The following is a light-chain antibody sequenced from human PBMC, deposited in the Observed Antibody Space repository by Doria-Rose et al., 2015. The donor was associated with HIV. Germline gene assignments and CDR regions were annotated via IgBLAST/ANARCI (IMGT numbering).Light chain of an antibody. CDR1: QSLLYTSKNY. J-gene: IGKJ3*01. V-gene: IGKV4-1*01. CDR3: QQYYDTPS. Sequence: DIRMTQSPESLGMSLGERTTLNCKSNQSLLYTSKNYLAWYQQKPVQPPNLLIYWTSTRQSGVPARFSGSGSMTDFTLTISSLEAEDVAVYYCQQYYDTPSFGPGTAVDIK. CDR2: WTS.